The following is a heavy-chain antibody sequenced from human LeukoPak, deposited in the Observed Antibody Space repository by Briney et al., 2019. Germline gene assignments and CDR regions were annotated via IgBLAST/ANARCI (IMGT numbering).Heavy chain of an antibody. CDR1: GFTFSTYN. Sequence: PGGSLRLSCAASGFTFSTYNMNWVRQAPGKGLEWVSYISSSGSTKYYADSVKGRFTISRDNVKNSLFPQMNSLRAEDTAVYYCAREELSYWGQGTLVTVSS. J-gene: IGHJ4*02. V-gene: IGHV3-48*01. D-gene: IGHD1-26*01. CDR3: AREELSY. CDR2: ISSSGSTK.